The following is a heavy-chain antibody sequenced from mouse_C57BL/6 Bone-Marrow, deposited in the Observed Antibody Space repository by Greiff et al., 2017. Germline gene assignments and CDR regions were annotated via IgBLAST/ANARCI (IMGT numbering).Heavy chain of an antibody. CDR3: ARLEFDGSSGDWYFDV. J-gene: IGHJ1*03. CDR2: IYPRDGST. Sequence: QVQLQQSGPELVKPGASVKLSCKASGYTFTSYDINWVKQRPGQGLEWIGWIYPRDGSTQNNEKFKGNATLTVDPSSSTAYLELHSLTSEATAVYFCARLEFDGSSGDWYFDVWGTGTTVTVSS. CDR1: GYTFTSYD. D-gene: IGHD1-1*01. V-gene: IGHV1-85*01.